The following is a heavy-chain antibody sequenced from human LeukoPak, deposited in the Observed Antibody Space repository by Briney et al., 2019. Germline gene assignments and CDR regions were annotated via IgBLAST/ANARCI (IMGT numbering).Heavy chain of an antibody. V-gene: IGHV1-8*01. CDR1: GYTFTSYD. CDR3: ARGRGVVSHNWLDP. J-gene: IGHJ5*02. CDR2: KNPNRGNT. Sequence: GASVKVSCKASGYTFTSYDINWVRQATGKGLEWMGWKNPNRGNTGYAQKFQGRVTMTRNTSISTAYMELGSLRSEDTAVYYCARGRGVVSHNWLDPWGQGTLVTVS.